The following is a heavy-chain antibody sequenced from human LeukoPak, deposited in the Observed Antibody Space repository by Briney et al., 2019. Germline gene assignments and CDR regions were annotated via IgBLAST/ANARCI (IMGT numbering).Heavy chain of an antibody. V-gene: IGHV3-23*01. CDR1: GFTFSSYA. CDR2: ISGSGGST. CDR3: AKDTNTPYYHYYGMDV. J-gene: IGHJ6*02. Sequence: GGSLRLSCAASGFTFSSYAMSWVRQAPGKGLEWVSAISGSGGSTYYADSVKGRFTISRDNSKNTLYLQMNSLRAEDTAVYYCAKDTNTPYYHYYGMDVWGQGTTVTVSS.